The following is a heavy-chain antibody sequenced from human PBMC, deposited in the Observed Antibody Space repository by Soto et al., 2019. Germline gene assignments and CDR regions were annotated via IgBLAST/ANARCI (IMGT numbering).Heavy chain of an antibody. V-gene: IGHV4-39*01. D-gene: IGHD3-10*01. Sequence: QLQLQESGPGLVKPSETLSLTCTVSGGSISSSSYYWGWIRQPPGKGLEWIGSIYYSGGTYYDPSLKSRVTMSVDTSKNQFSLKLSSVTAADTAVYYCAQGGSRPHPYIWFDPWGQGTLVTVSS. CDR3: AQGGSRPHPYIWFDP. CDR2: IYYSGGT. J-gene: IGHJ5*02. CDR1: GGSISSSSYY.